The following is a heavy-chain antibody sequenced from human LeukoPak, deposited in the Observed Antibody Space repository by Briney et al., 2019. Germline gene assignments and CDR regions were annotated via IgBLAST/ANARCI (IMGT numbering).Heavy chain of an antibody. CDR1: EFIVSINY. Sequence: GGSLRLSCAASEFIVSINYMTWVRQAPGKGLEWVSYISSSSSYIYYTDSMKGRFTISRDNARKSLYLQMNSLRAEDTAVYYCARSSRDGYNLIDYMDVWGKGTTVTVSS. CDR2: ISSSSSYI. J-gene: IGHJ6*03. V-gene: IGHV3-21*05. CDR3: ARSSRDGYNLIDYMDV. D-gene: IGHD5-24*01.